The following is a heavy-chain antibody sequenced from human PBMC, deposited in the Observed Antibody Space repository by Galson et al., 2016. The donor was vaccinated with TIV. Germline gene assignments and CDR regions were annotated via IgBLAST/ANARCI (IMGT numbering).Heavy chain of an antibody. J-gene: IGHJ4*02. D-gene: IGHD3-10*01. CDR2: IDDSGST. V-gene: IGHV4-34*01. Sequence: SETLSLTCGVSGGSFRGYYWTWIRLPPGKGLEWIGEIDDSGSTNSIPSLKSRLTLSVDTSRSHFSLQLNSVTAADTAIYYCTRGRFESGSYYNNGFDYWGQGTPVTVSS. CDR1: GGSFRGYY. CDR3: TRGRFESGSYYNNGFDY.